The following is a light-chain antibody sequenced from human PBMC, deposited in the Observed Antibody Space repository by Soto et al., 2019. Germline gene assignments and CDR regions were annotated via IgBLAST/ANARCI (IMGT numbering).Light chain of an antibody. CDR2: EGS. V-gene: IGLV2-23*03. CDR1: SSDVGSYNL. Sequence: ALTQPASVSGSPGQSITISCTGTSSDVGSYNLVSWYHQHPGKAPKLMIYEGSKRPSGVSNRFSGSKSGNTASLTISGLQAEDEADYYCCSYAGSSTVFGTGTKATVL. J-gene: IGLJ1*01. CDR3: CSYAGSSTV.